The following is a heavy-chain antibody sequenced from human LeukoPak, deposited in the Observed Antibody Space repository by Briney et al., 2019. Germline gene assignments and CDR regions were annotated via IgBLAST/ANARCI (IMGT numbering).Heavy chain of an antibody. D-gene: IGHD5-18*01. CDR3: ARDSGYSYADDY. V-gene: IGHV3-48*02. Sequence: GGSLRLSCAASGFIFRSYAMQWVRQAPGKGLEWVSYITYNSGTIFYADSVKGRFTISRDNAKDSLYLQMSSLRNEDTAVYYCARDSGYSYADDYRGQGTLVTVSS. CDR1: GFIFRSYA. CDR2: ITYNSGTI. J-gene: IGHJ4*02.